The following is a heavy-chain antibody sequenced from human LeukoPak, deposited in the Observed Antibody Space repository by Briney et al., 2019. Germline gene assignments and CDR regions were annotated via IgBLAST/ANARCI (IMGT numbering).Heavy chain of an antibody. Sequence: PGGSLKLSCAASGFTFSSYSMNWVRQAPGKELEWVSSISSSSSYIYYADSVKGRFTISRDNAKNSLYLQTNSLRAEDTAVYYCARLTTGTPYWFDPWGQGTLVTVSS. CDR3: ARLTTGTPYWFDP. J-gene: IGHJ5*02. CDR2: ISSSSSYI. CDR1: GFTFSSYS. D-gene: IGHD1-1*01. V-gene: IGHV3-21*04.